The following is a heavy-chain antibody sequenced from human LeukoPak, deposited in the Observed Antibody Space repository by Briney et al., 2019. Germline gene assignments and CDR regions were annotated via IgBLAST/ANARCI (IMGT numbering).Heavy chain of an antibody. J-gene: IGHJ4*02. V-gene: IGHV3-74*01. CDR2: INLDGTII. CDR3: ARDSELGYCSA. D-gene: IGHD2-15*01. Sequence: PGGSLRLSCRASGFAFRSYWMHWVRQAPRKGLEWVSRINLDGTIIRYADSVEGRFTISRDNAKSTLFLHMNRLTAEDTALYFCARDSELGYCSAWGQGTLVTVSS. CDR1: GFAFRSYW.